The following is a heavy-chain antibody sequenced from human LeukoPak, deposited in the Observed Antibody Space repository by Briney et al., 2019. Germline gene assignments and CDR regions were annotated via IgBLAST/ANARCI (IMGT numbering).Heavy chain of an antibody. CDR2: ISGSGGST. D-gene: IGHD3-9*01. CDR1: GFTFSSYA. J-gene: IGHJ4*02. CDR3: AKYYDILTGYYPPLDY. V-gene: IGHV3-23*01. Sequence: GGSLRLSCAASGFTFSSYAMSWVRQAPEKGLEWVSAISGSGGSTYYADSVKGRFTISRDNSKNTLYLQMNSLRAEDTAVYYCAKYYDILTGYYPPLDYWGQGTLVTVSS.